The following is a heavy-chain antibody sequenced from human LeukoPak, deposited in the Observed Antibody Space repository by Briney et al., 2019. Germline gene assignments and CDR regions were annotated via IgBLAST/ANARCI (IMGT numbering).Heavy chain of an antibody. CDR1: GFTISTYG. V-gene: IGHV3-23*01. D-gene: IGHD3-10*01. CDR3: AKSVYHSGNY. J-gene: IGHJ4*02. Sequence: GGALRLSCAASGFTISTYGMSWVRQAPGKGLEWVSSISGGTTYYADSVKGRFTISRDNSKNTVSLQMNSLRAEDTAVYYCAKSVYHSGNYWGQGTLVTVSS. CDR2: ISGGTT.